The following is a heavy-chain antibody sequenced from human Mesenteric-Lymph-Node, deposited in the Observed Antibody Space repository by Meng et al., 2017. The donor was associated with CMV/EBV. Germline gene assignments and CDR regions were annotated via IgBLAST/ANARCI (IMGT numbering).Heavy chain of an antibody. V-gene: IGHV3-30-3*01. CDR3: ARGYCSSTSCPAPYYYYGMDV. Sequence: GGSLRLSCAASGFTFSSYAMHWVRQAPGKGLEWVAVISYDGSNKYYADSVKGRFTISRDNSKNTLYLQMNSLRAEDTAVYYCARGYCSSTSCPAPYYYYGMDVWGQGATVTVSS. D-gene: IGHD2-2*01. J-gene: IGHJ6*02. CDR1: GFTFSSYA. CDR2: ISYDGSNK.